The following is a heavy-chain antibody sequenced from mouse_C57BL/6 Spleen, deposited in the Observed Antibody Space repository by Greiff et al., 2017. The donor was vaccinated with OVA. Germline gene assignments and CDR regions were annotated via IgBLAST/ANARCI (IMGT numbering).Heavy chain of an antibody. CDR3: ARRGENDGYSFAY. CDR1: GYTFTSYW. D-gene: IGHD2-3*01. CDR2: IDPSDSYT. J-gene: IGHJ3*01. Sequence: QVQLKESGAELVKPGASVKLSCKASGYTFTSYWMQWVKQRPGQGLEWIGEIDPSDSYTNYNQKFKGKATLTVDTSSSTAYMQLSSLTSEDSAVYYCARRGENDGYSFAYWGQGTLVTVSA. V-gene: IGHV1-50*01.